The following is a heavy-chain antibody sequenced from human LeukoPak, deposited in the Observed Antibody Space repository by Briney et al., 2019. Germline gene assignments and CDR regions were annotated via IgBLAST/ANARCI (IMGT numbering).Heavy chain of an antibody. CDR1: GFSFSSYW. D-gene: IGHD3-3*01. CDR3: ANNYDFWSGYYPFDY. Sequence: GGSLRLSCAASGFSFSSYWMSWVRQAPGKGLEWVANIKQDGSEKYYVDSVKGRFTISRDNAKNSLYLQMNSLRAEDTAVYYCANNYDFWSGYYPFDYWGQGTLVTVSS. CDR2: IKQDGSEK. V-gene: IGHV3-7*01. J-gene: IGHJ4*02.